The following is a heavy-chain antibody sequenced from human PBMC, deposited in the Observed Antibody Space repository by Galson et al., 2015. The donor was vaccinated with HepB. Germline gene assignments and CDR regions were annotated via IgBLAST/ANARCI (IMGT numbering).Heavy chain of an antibody. J-gene: IGHJ6*03. Sequence: SVKVSCKASGYTFTGNYMHWVRQAPGQGLEWMGRINPNSGGTNYAQKFQGRVTMTRDTSISTAYMELSRLRSDDTAVYYCAARGYCSSTSCYTTYYYYMDVWGKGTTVTVSS. CDR2: INPNSGGT. CDR3: AARGYCSSTSCYTTYYYYMDV. V-gene: IGHV1-2*06. D-gene: IGHD2-2*02. CDR1: GYTFTGNY.